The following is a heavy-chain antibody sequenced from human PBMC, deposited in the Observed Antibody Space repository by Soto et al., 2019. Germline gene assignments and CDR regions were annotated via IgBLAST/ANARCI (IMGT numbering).Heavy chain of an antibody. V-gene: IGHV3-15*07. CDR3: TTDPYPRVVVADTDWYLAL. Sequence: GGSLRLSCAASGFTFSNAWMNWVRQAPGKGLEWVGRIKSKTDGGTTDYAAPVKGRFTISRDDSKNTLYLQMNSLKTEDTAVYYCTTDPYPRVVVADTDWYLALSGRGTLDTGSS. D-gene: IGHD2-15*01. CDR1: GFTFSNAW. J-gene: IGHJ2*01. CDR2: IKSKTDGGTT.